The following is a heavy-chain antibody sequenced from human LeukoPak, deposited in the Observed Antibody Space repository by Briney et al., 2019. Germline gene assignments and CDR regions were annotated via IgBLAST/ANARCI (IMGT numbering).Heavy chain of an antibody. CDR1: GGSISSYY. Sequence: PSETLSLTCTVSGGSISSYYWSWIRQPPGKGLEWIGYIYYSGSTNYNPSLKSRVTISVDTSKNQFSLKLSSVTAADTAVYYCARVTAAGVGYWGQGTLVTVSS. CDR2: IYYSGST. J-gene: IGHJ4*02. D-gene: IGHD6-13*01. V-gene: IGHV4-59*01. CDR3: ARVTAAGVGY.